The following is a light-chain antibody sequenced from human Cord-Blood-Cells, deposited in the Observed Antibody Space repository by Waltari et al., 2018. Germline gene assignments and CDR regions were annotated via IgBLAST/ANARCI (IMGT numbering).Light chain of an antibody. CDR1: SPNIGAGYD. Sequence: QSVLTQPPSVSGAPGQRVTISCTGSSPNIGAGYDVNWYQQLPGTAPKLPIYGNSNRPSGVPDRFSGSKSGTSASLAITGLQAEDEADYYCQSYDSSLSGNVVFGGGTKLTVL. V-gene: IGLV1-40*01. J-gene: IGLJ2*01. CDR2: GNS. CDR3: QSYDSSLSGNVV.